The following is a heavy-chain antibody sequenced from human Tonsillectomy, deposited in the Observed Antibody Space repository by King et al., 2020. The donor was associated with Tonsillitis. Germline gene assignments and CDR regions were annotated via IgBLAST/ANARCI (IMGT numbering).Heavy chain of an antibody. J-gene: IGHJ4*02. CDR1: NGSFSGHY. CDR2: INQSGST. V-gene: IGHV4-34*01. Sequence: VQLQQWGAGLLKPSETLSLTCAVYNGSFSGHYWSWIRQPPGKGLEWIGEINQSGSTNYNPSLKSPVTISLDPSNSQFTLRLSSVTAADTAVYYCARGVAAVATNFDYWGQGILVTVSS. D-gene: IGHD6-19*01. CDR3: ARGVAAVATNFDY.